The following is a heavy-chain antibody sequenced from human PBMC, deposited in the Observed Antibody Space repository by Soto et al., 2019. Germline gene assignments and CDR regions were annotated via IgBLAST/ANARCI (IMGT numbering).Heavy chain of an antibody. CDR1: GGSFSGYY. V-gene: IGHV4-34*01. Sequence: QVQLQQWGAGLLKPSETLSLTCAVYGGSFSGYYWSWIRQPPGKGLEWIGEINHSGSTNYNPSPKSRVTISVDTSKNQFSLKLSSVTAADTAVYYCARGPGYCSGGSCYSRKYFQHWGQGTLVTVSS. J-gene: IGHJ1*01. CDR2: INHSGST. D-gene: IGHD2-15*01. CDR3: ARGPGYCSGGSCYSRKYFQH.